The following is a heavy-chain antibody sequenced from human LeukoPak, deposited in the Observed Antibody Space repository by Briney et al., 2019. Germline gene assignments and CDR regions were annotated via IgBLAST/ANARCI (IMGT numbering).Heavy chain of an antibody. V-gene: IGHV4-39*01. CDR1: GGSISSSSYY. CDR2: IYYSGST. D-gene: IGHD6-19*01. J-gene: IGHJ4*02. Sequence: SETLSLTCTVSGGSISSSSYYWGWIRQPPGEGLEWIGSIYYSGSTYYNPSLKSRVTISVDTSKNQFSLKLSSVTAADTAVYYCARSYRYDSSGWYYWGQGTLVTVSS. CDR3: ARSYRYDSSGWYY.